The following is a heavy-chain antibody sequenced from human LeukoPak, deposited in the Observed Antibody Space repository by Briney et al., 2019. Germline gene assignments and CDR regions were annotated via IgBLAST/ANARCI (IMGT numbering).Heavy chain of an antibody. V-gene: IGHV3-30*02. J-gene: IGHJ4*02. D-gene: IGHD3-10*01. CDR2: IRYDGSSK. CDR1: GFTFSSYV. Sequence: GGSLRLSCAASGFTFSSYVMHWVRQAPGKGLEWVAFIRYDGSSKYYADSVKGRFTISRDNSKNTLYLQMNSLRAEDTAVYYCAKDRGGSGSFDYWGQGTLVTVSS. CDR3: AKDRGGSGSFDY.